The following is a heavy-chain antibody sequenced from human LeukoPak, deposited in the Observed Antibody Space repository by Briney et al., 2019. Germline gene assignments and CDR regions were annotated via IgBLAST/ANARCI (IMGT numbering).Heavy chain of an antibody. CDR1: GHNFPIYW. CDR3: ARLGEDLAVGVAGYWFDP. D-gene: IGHD2-15*01. Sequence: KPGESLKISCQGSGHNFPIYWIGWVRQMPGQGLEWMGIIYPDDSNTIYGPSFQGQVTISADKSINTAYLEWSSLKASDTAIYYCARLGEDLAVGVAGYWFDPWGQGTLVTVSS. J-gene: IGHJ5*02. CDR2: IYPDDSNT. V-gene: IGHV5-51*01.